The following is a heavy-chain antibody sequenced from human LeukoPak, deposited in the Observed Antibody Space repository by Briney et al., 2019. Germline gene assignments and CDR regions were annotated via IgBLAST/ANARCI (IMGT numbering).Heavy chain of an antibody. CDR3: ASLMTTTDELDY. Sequence: PGGSLRLSCAASGFTCSSYSMNWVRQAPGKGLEWVSSISSSSSYIYYADSVKGRFTISRDNAKNSLYLQMNSLRAEDTAVYYCASLMTTTDELDYWGQGTLVTVSS. V-gene: IGHV3-21*01. CDR1: GFTCSSYS. CDR2: ISSSSSYI. J-gene: IGHJ4*02. D-gene: IGHD4-17*01.